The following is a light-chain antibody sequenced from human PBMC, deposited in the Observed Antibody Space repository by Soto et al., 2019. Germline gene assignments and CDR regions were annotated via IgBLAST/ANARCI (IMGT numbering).Light chain of an antibody. CDR1: SSDVGGYNY. V-gene: IGLV2-14*01. CDR2: DVS. CDR3: SSFTSRTLYV. Sequence: QSALTQPASVSGSPGQSITISCTGTSSDVGGYNYVSWYQLHPGKAPKLMIYDVSNRPSGVSNRFSGSKSGNTASLTISGLQAEDEADYYCSSFTSRTLYVFGTGTKVTV. J-gene: IGLJ1*01.